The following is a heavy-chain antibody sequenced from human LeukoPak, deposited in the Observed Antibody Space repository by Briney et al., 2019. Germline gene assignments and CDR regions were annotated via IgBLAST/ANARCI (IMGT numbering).Heavy chain of an antibody. CDR2: INHSGST. CDR3: ARLPIAQKRITMVRGAPA. V-gene: IGHV4-34*01. Sequence: SETLSLTCTVYGGSFSGYYWSWIRQPPGKGLEWIGEINHSGSTNYNPSLKSRVTISVDTSKNQFSLKLSSVTAADTAVYYCARLPIAQKRITMVRGAPAWGQGTLVTVSS. J-gene: IGHJ5*02. D-gene: IGHD3-10*01. CDR1: GGSFSGYY.